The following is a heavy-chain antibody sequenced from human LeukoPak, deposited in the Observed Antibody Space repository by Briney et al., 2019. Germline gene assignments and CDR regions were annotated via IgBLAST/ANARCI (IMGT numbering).Heavy chain of an antibody. Sequence: SVKVSFKASGGTFSSYAISWVRQAPGQGLEWMGRIIPIFGIANYAQKFQGRVTITADKSTSTAYMELSSLRSEDTAVYYCAREGYCSSTSCYDNWFDPWGQGTLVTVSS. J-gene: IGHJ5*02. CDR3: AREGYCSSTSCYDNWFDP. CDR2: IIPIFGIA. D-gene: IGHD2-2*01. V-gene: IGHV1-69*10. CDR1: GGTFSSYA.